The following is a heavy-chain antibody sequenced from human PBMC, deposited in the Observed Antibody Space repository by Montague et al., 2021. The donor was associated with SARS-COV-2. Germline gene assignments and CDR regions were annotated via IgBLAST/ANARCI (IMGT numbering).Heavy chain of an antibody. J-gene: IGHJ4*02. CDR1: GGSISNSNYY. CDR2: VYYSGNT. D-gene: IGHD2-21*02. CDR3: ARRCTVGGYCHASH. V-gene: IGHV4-39*01. Sequence: SETLSLTCTVSGGSISNSNYYWGWIRQPPGKGLEWIGSVYYSGNTYHNPSLKSRVSISVDTSKSQWSLKVMSVTAADTAVYYCARRCTVGGYCHASHWGQGTLVTVSS.